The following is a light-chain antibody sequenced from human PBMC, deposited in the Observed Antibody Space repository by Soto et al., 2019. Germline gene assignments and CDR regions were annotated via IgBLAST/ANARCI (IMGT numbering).Light chain of an antibody. CDR2: DAS. CDR1: QRISSRD. V-gene: IGKV3-20*01. CDR3: QQYGSSSFT. Sequence: EIVLTQSPGTLSLSPGERATLSCRASQRISSRDLAWYQQRPGQAPRLLIYDASSMATGIPDRFSGSGSGTDFTLTISRLEPEDFAVYYCQQYGSSSFTFGPGTKVDIK. J-gene: IGKJ3*01.